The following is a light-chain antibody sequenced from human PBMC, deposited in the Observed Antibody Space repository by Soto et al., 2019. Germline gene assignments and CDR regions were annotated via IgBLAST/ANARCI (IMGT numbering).Light chain of an antibody. J-gene: IGKJ2*02. Sequence: EIQMTQSPSSLSESVGDRVTITCQASQDISNYLNWYQQKPGKAPKLLIYDASNLETGVPSRFSGSGSGTDFTFTISSLQPEDIATYYCQQCDNPGGTFGQGTKLEIK. CDR1: QDISNY. V-gene: IGKV1-33*01. CDR3: QQCDNPGGT. CDR2: DAS.